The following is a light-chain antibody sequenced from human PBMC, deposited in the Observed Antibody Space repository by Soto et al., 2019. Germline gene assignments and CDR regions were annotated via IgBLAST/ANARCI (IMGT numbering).Light chain of an antibody. CDR3: QQYNSYST. J-gene: IGKJ1*01. CDR2: GVS. V-gene: IGKV1-5*01. Sequence: DIQMTQSPSSLSASVGDRVTITCRASQNIHSYLNWYKQTPGKPPELLIFGVSNLESGVPSRFSGSGSGTEFTLTISSLQPDDFATYYCQQYNSYSTFGQGTKVDIK. CDR1: QNIHSY.